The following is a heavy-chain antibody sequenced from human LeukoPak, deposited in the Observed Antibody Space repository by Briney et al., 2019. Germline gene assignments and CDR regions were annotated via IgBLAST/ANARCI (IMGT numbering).Heavy chain of an antibody. CDR2: IYPGDSDS. CDR1: GHIFTNYW. D-gene: IGHD5-24*01. CDR3: ARHGVEGYNGAFHI. J-gene: IGHJ3*02. Sequence: GESLKISCKASGHIFTNYWIAWVRQMPGKGLEWMGIIYPGDSDSRYSPSFQGHVTISADKSISTACLQWSSLKASDTAMYYCARHGVEGYNGAFHIWGQGTMVTVSS. V-gene: IGHV5-51*01.